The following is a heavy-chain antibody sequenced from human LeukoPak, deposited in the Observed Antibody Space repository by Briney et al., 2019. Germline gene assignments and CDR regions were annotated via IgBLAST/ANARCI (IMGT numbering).Heavy chain of an antibody. CDR1: GFTFSSYW. CDR2: INSDGSST. J-gene: IGHJ4*02. CDR3: ARGSSSSSWTFDY. D-gene: IGHD6-13*01. V-gene: IGHV3-74*01. Sequence: PGRSLRLSCAASGFTFSSYWMHWVRQAPGKGLVWVSRINSDGSSTSYADSVKGRFTISRDNAKNTLYLQMNRLRAEDTAVYYCARGSSSSSWTFDYWGQGTLVTVSS.